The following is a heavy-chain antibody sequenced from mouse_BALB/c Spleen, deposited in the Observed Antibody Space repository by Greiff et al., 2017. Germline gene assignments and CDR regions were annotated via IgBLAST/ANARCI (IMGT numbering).Heavy chain of an antibody. CDR2: ISSGGSYT. V-gene: IGHV5-6-4*01. CDR3: TRDIYYDYDLFAY. J-gene: IGHJ3*01. Sequence: EVQLVESGGGLVKPGGSLKLSCAASGFTFSSYTMSWVRQTPEKRLEWVATISSGGSYTYYPDSVKGRFTISRDNAKNTLYLQMSSLKSEDTAMYYCTRDIYYDYDLFAYWGQGTLVTVSA. D-gene: IGHD2-4*01. CDR1: GFTFSSYT.